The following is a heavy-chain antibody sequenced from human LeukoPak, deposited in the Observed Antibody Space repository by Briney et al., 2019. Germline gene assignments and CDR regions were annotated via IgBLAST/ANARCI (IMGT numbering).Heavy chain of an antibody. CDR2: INPNSGGT. V-gene: IGHV1-2*02. CDR3: ARMSYYDRRGDNWFDP. J-gene: IGHJ5*02. D-gene: IGHD3-22*01. CDR1: GYTFTGYY. Sequence: GASVEVSCKASGYTFTGYYMHWVRQAPGQGLEWMGWINPNSGGTNYAQKFQGRVTMTRDTSISTAYMELSSLRSEDTAVYYCARMSYYDRRGDNWFDPWGQGTLVIVSS.